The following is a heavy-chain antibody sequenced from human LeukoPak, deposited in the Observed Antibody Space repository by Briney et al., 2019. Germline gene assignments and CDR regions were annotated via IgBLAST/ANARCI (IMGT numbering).Heavy chain of an antibody. V-gene: IGHV4-30-4*01. D-gene: IGHD3-16*01. CDR2: IYYSGRT. CDR3: ARSPSRWGAKGVYYDY. J-gene: IGHJ4*02. Sequence: SQTLSLTCTVSGGSISSGDYYWRWIRQPPGKGLEWIGYIYYSGRTYYNTSLKRRVIVSVDTSKNQFSLKLSSVTAADTAVYYCARSPSRWGAKGVYYDYWGQGTLVTVSS. CDR1: GGSISSGDYY.